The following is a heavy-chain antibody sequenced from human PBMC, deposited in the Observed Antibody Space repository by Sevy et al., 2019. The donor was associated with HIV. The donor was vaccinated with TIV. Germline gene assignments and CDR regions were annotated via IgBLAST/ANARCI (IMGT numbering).Heavy chain of an antibody. CDR2: ITSGGNSI. D-gene: IGHD4-17*01. CDR1: GFAFSDYY. CDR3: ARVDYDDYTTWGTGDYYMDV. Sequence: GGSLRLSCAVSGFAFSDYYVTWIRQAPGKGLEWVSYITSGGNSINYAGSVKGRFTVSRDNTKNSLYLQMNSLRAEDTAVYYCARVDYDDYTTWGTGDYYMDVWGKGTMVTVSS. J-gene: IGHJ6*03. V-gene: IGHV3-11*01.